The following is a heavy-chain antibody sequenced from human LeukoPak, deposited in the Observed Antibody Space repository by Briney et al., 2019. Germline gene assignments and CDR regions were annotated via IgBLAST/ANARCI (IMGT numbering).Heavy chain of an antibody. CDR2: INPDGSTT. CDR3: AKVQYTTMAFGESYPGYGMDV. Sequence: GGSLRLSCAASGFTFSKYWIHWVRQAPGKGLEWVSRINPDGSTTTYADSVKGRFTISRDNAKNTVYLQMNSLRAEDTAVYYCAKVQYTTMAFGESYPGYGMDVWGQGTTVTVSS. V-gene: IGHV3-74*01. CDR1: GFTFSKYW. J-gene: IGHJ6*02. D-gene: IGHD3-10*01.